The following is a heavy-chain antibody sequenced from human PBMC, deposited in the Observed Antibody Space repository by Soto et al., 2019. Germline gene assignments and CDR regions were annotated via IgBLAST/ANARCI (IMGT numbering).Heavy chain of an antibody. CDR3: ARISGNYYIQSFDY. V-gene: IGHV4-38-2*01. Sequence: SETLSLTYAVSGYSISSGYYRGWIPQHPREGLESIGRIYHRESTYYNPSLKSRVTISVDTSKNQFSLKLSSVTAADTAVYYCARISGNYYIQSFDYWGQGTLVTVSS. CDR1: GYSISSGYY. CDR2: IYHREST. D-gene: IGHD1-26*01. J-gene: IGHJ4*02.